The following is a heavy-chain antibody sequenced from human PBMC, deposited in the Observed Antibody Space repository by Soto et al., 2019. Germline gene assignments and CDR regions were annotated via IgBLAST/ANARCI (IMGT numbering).Heavy chain of an antibody. CDR3: ARLVGVAISP. J-gene: IGHJ4*02. CDR1: RGSISSGTNY. CDR2: IYYSGST. D-gene: IGHD2-21*01. V-gene: IGHV4-39*07. Sequence: SETLSLTCTVSRGSISSGTNYWAWIRQPPGKGLEWIANIYYSGSTFYNPSLKSRVTISLDTSKSLVSLRLNSVTAADTAVYYCARLVGVAISPWGQGTLVTVSS.